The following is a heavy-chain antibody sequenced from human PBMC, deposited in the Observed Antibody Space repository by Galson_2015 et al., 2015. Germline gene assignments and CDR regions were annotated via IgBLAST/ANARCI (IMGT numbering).Heavy chain of an antibody. CDR2: IHYRGGT. Sequence: SLTCTVSGGSVSRGRCHWGWLRQSPGKGLVWLGYIHYRGGTNYNPSLKSRVTISIDTSKNQFTLRRNAVTAADSAVNYCARDTKKWGGWCYMDVWGKGTPVIVSS. CDR1: GGSVSRGRCH. J-gene: IGHJ6*04. CDR3: ARDTKKWGGWCYMDV. V-gene: IGHV4-61*01. D-gene: IGHD6-19*01.